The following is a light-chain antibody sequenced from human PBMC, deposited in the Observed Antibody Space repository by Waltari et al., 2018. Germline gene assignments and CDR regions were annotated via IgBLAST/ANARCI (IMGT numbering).Light chain of an antibody. J-gene: IGLJ3*02. Sequence: QSVLTQPPSASGTPGQRVTIPCSGSSSNIGSHYVYWYQQLPGTAPKLLIYRNNQRPSGVPDRFSGSKSGTSASLAISGLRSEDEADYYCATWDDSLSGPRVFGGGTKLSVL. CDR3: ATWDDSLSGPRV. CDR1: SSNIGSHY. CDR2: RNN. V-gene: IGLV1-47*01.